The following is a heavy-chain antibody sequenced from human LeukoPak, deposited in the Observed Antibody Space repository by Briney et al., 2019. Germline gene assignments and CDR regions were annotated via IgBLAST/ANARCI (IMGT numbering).Heavy chain of an antibody. D-gene: IGHD1-26*01. Sequence: TGGSLRLSCAASGFTFSSYWMSWVRQAPGKGLEWVGFIRSKAYGGTTEYAASVKGRFTISRDDSKSIAYLQMNSLKTEDTAVYYCTRDPNGRRTYYFDYWGQGTLVTVSS. J-gene: IGHJ4*02. CDR1: GFTFSSYW. V-gene: IGHV3-49*04. CDR3: TRDPNGRRTYYFDY. CDR2: IRSKAYGGTT.